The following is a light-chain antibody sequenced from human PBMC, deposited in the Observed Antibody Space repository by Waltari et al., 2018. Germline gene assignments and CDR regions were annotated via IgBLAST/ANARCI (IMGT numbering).Light chain of an antibody. Sequence: QSALTQPASVSGSPGQSITIPCTGTSSDVGGSNYVSWYHQNPGKAPKLMLEDVSKRPSGVSARFSCSKSGNTASLTISGLQAEDDADYYRSSYTSSSTVVFGGGTKLTVL. CDR3: SSYTSSSTVV. CDR1: SSDVGGSNY. CDR2: DVS. V-gene: IGLV2-14*01. J-gene: IGLJ2*01.